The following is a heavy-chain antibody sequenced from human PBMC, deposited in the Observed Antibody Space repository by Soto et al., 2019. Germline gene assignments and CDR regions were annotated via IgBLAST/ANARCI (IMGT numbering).Heavy chain of an antibody. J-gene: IGHJ6*02. D-gene: IGHD3-3*01. CDR3: ATTHIRGRQYDYRSPATASLYHSGLGV. Sequence: QVLRAQSGAEVKKPGSSVKVSCQTSRGTFNTSPISWVRQAPGQGLEWLGDIVPVFGMVNYAQQFQDRLNLTADESTTSVCMEVSRLTPEDTAVYFCATTHIRGRQYDYRSPATASLYHSGLGVWGQGTTVSVSS. CDR2: IVPVFGMV. V-gene: IGHV1-69*01. CDR1: RGTFNTSP.